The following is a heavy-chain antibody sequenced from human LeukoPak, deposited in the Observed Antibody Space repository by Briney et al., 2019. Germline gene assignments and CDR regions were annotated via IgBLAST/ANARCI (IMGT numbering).Heavy chain of an antibody. J-gene: IGHJ3*02. Sequence: SDTLSLTCTVSGGSISSYYWSWIRQPPGKGLEWIGYIYYTGSTNYNPSLKSRVTISVDTSKNQFSLKLSSVTAADTAVYYCASSLSSNWNDAFDIWGQGTMVTVSS. CDR3: ASSLSSNWNDAFDI. CDR1: GGSISSYY. D-gene: IGHD6-13*01. V-gene: IGHV4-59*01. CDR2: IYYTGST.